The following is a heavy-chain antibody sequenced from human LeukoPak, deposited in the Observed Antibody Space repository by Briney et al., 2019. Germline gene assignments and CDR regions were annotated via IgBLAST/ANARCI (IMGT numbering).Heavy chain of an antibody. CDR2: INHSGST. CDR1: GGSFSGYY. V-gene: IGHV4-34*01. CDR3: ARRLQRESGSYYLYFDY. Sequence: PSETLSLTCAVYGGSFSGYYWSWIRQPPGKGLEWIGEINHSGSTNYNPSLKSRVTISVDTSKNQFSLKLSSVTAADTAVYYCARRLQRESGSYYLYFDYWGQGTLVTVSS. D-gene: IGHD1-26*01. J-gene: IGHJ4*02.